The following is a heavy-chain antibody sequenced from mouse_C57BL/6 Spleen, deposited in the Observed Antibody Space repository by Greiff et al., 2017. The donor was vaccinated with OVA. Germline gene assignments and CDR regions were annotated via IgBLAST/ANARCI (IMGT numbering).Heavy chain of an antibody. CDR3: AKSSLNYYGSSSLDY. CDR2: IFPGRGST. D-gene: IGHD1-1*01. V-gene: IGHV1-75*01. CDR1: GYTFTDYY. Sequence: QVQLQQSGPELVKPGASVTISCKASGYTFTDYYINWVKQRPGQGLEWIGWIFPGRGSTYYNEKFKGKATLTVDKSSSTAYMLLSSLTSEDSSVYFCAKSSLNYYGSSSLDYWGQGTTLTVSS. J-gene: IGHJ2*01.